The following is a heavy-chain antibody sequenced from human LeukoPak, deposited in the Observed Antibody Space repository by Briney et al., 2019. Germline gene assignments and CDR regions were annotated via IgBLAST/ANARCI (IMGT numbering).Heavy chain of an antibody. CDR1: GDTFTSYA. V-gene: IGHV1-3*01. CDR2: INAGNGNT. Sequence: SSVKVSCKASGDTFTSYAMHWVRQAPGQGLEWMGWINAGNGNTKYSQKFQGRVTITRDTSASTAYMELSSLRSEDTAVYYCARAKLGYSYGTDAFDIWGQGTMVTVSS. J-gene: IGHJ3*02. D-gene: IGHD5-18*01. CDR3: ARAKLGYSYGTDAFDI.